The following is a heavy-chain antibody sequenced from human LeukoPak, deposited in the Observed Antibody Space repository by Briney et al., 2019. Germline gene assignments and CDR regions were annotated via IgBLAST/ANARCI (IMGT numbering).Heavy chain of an antibody. D-gene: IGHD1-26*01. V-gene: IGHV3-23*01. J-gene: IGHJ3*02. CDR3: ARGGSYLSAFDI. CDR1: GFTFSSYG. Sequence: GGTLRLSCAASGFTFSSYGMNWVRQAPGRGLEWVSTISGSGGSTYYADSVKGRFTISRDNSKNTLYLQVNSLRAEDTAVYYCARGGSYLSAFDIWGQGTMVTVSS. CDR2: ISGSGGST.